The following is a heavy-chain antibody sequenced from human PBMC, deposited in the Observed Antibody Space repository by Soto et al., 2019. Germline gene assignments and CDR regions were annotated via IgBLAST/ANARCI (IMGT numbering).Heavy chain of an antibody. V-gene: IGHV3-64*01. Sequence: GSLRLSCAASGFTFSSYAMHWVRQAPGKGLEYVSAISSNGGSTYYANSVKGRFTISRDNSKNTLYLQMGSLRAEDMAVYYCARASVRDGYNLEAFDIWGQGTMVTVSS. J-gene: IGHJ3*02. CDR2: ISSNGGST. D-gene: IGHD5-12*01. CDR3: ARASVRDGYNLEAFDI. CDR1: GFTFSSYA.